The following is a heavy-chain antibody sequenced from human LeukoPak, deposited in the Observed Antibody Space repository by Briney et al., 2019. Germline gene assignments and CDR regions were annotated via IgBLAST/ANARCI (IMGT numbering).Heavy chain of an antibody. V-gene: IGHV3-30*02. J-gene: IGHJ5*02. CDR3: ATLPHAGADWFDP. Sequence: GGSLRLSCAASGFTFSSYGMHWVRQAPGKGLEWVAFIRYDGSNKYYADSVKGRFTISRDNSKNTLYLQMNSLRSEDTAVYYCATLPHAGADWFDPWGQGTLVTVSS. CDR2: IRYDGSNK. D-gene: IGHD3-10*01. CDR1: GFTFSSYG.